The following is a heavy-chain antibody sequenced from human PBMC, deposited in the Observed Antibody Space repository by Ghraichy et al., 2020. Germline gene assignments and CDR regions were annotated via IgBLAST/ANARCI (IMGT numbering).Heavy chain of an antibody. Sequence: ASVKDSCKASGYTFTSYGISWVRQAPGQGLEWMGWISAYNGNTNYAQKLQGRVTMTTDTSTSTAYMELRSLRSDDTAVYYCAGEGRLPGIAVAGLGCWGQGTLVTVSS. CDR1: GYTFTSYG. CDR3: AGEGRLPGIAVAGLGC. J-gene: IGHJ4*02. CDR2: ISAYNGNT. V-gene: IGHV1-18*01. D-gene: IGHD6-19*01.